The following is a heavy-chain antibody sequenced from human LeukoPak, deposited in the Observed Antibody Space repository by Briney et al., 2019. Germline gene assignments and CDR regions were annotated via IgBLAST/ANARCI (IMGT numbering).Heavy chain of an antibody. CDR3: TRVVAVAGTEYFDN. J-gene: IGHJ4*02. V-gene: IGHV5-51*01. CDR2: ISPGDSDP. Sequence: GESLKISCKGSGYSFTNYWIGWVRQMSGKGLEWMGIISPGDSDPRYSPSFQGQVTISADKSINTAYVQWSSLKASDTAMYYCTRVVAVAGTEYFDNWGQGTLVTVSS. D-gene: IGHD6-19*01. CDR1: GYSFTNYW.